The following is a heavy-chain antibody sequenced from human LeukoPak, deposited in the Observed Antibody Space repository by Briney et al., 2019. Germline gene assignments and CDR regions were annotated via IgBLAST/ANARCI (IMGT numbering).Heavy chain of an antibody. CDR3: ARVGGGNSHDPDAFDI. J-gene: IGHJ3*02. CDR1: GGTFSSYA. Sequence: GASVKVSCKASGGTFSSYAISWVRQAPGQGLEWMGGIIPIFGTANYAPKFQGRVTITADESTSTAYMELSSLRSEDTAVYYCARVGGGNSHDPDAFDIWGQGTMVTVSS. V-gene: IGHV1-69*13. D-gene: IGHD4-23*01. CDR2: IIPIFGTA.